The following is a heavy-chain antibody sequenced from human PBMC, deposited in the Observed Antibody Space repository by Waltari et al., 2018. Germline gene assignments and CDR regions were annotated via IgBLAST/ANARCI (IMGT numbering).Heavy chain of an antibody. CDR2: INPNSGGT. V-gene: IGHV1-2*02. D-gene: IGHD2-15*01. CDR1: GYPFTGQY. CDR3: ARARLDCSGGSCYVVSYMDV. Sequence: QVQLVQSGHEVRKPWASVKWSCQGSGYPFTGQYMHGARQAPGQGTGWMGWINPNSGGTNYAQKFQGRVTMTSDTSISTAYMELSRLRSDDTAVYYCARARLDCSGGSCYVVSYMDVWGKGTTVTVSS. J-gene: IGHJ6*03.